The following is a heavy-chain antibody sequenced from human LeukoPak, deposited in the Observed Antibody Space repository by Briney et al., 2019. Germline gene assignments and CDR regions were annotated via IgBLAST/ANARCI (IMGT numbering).Heavy chain of an antibody. CDR2: IYSGGST. D-gene: IGHD6-6*01. CDR3: AREMYSSSASFDY. V-gene: IGHV3-53*01. Sequence: GGSLRLSCAASGFPVSSNYMSWVRQAPGKGLEWVSMIYSGGSTDYADSVKGRFTISRDNSKNTLYLQMNSLRAEDTAVYYCAREMYSSSASFDYWGQGTLVTVSS. J-gene: IGHJ4*02. CDR1: GFPVSSNY.